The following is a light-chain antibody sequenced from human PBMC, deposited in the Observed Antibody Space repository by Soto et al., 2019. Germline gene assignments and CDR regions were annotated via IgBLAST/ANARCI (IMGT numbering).Light chain of an antibody. CDR3: QQYNNWPPIT. V-gene: IGKV3-15*01. Sequence: EIVLTQSPGTLSLSPGERATLSCRASQSFHTNYLAWYQHRPGQAPRLLIYGASIRATGVPARFSGSGSGTEFTLTISSLQSEDFAVYYCQQYNNWPPITFGQGTRLEIK. CDR1: QSFHTN. J-gene: IGKJ5*01. CDR2: GAS.